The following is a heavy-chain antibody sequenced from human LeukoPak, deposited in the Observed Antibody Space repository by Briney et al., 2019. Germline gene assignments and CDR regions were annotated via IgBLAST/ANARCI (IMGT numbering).Heavy chain of an antibody. CDR3: ARGGLVVVPAARAGNAFDI. V-gene: IGHV3-21*01. Sequence: GGSLRLSCATSGFVFSTYNMNWVRQAPGKGLEWVSSIGRSYGHIYYADSVKGRFTISRDNAKNSLYLQMNSLRAEDTAVYYCARGGLVVVPAARAGNAFDIWGQGTMVTVSS. CDR1: GFVFSTYN. D-gene: IGHD2-2*01. J-gene: IGHJ3*02. CDR2: IGRSYGHI.